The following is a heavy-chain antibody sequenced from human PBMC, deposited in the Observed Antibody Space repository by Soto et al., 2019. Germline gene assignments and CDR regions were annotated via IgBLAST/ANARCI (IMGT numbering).Heavy chain of an antibody. CDR2: MNPNSGNT. Sequence: GASVKVSSKASGYTFTSYAIDSLRQSTGQGLEWMGWMNPNSGNTGYAQKFQGRVTMTRNTSISTAYMELSRLRSEDPAVYYCASGSHSSGWYQSFDNWGQGTLVTV. CDR3: ASGSHSSGWYQSFDN. V-gene: IGHV1-8*01. J-gene: IGHJ4*02. CDR1: GYTFTSYA. D-gene: IGHD6-19*01.